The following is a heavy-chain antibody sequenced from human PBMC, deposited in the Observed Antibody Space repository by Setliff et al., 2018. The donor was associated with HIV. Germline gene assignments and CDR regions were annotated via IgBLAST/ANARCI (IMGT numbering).Heavy chain of an antibody. D-gene: IGHD3-22*01. CDR1: GGSISSDYF. Sequence: SETLSLTCTVTGGSISSDYFWVWIRQPPGKGLEWIGSIYHTGTTSYNPSLKSRVTISIDTSKNQFSLKLSSVTAADTAVYYCARHQGKYYDSSGYSGWFFDLWGRGTLVTVSS. J-gene: IGHJ2*01. CDR2: IYHTGTT. CDR3: ARHQGKYYDSSGYSGWFFDL. V-gene: IGHV4-38-2*02.